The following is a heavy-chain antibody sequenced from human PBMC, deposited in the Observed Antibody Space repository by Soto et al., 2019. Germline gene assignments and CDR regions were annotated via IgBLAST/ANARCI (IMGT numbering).Heavy chain of an antibody. Sequence: GGSLRLSCAASGFTFSSYGMHWVRHAPGKGLEWVAVIWYDGSNKYYADSVKGRFTISRDNSKNTLYLQMNSLRAEDTAVYYCARGGHLNTYDSSGYSDLGPAYWGQGTQVTVSS. CDR1: GFTFSSYG. J-gene: IGHJ4*02. V-gene: IGHV3-33*01. CDR3: ARGGHLNTYDSSGYSDLGPAY. CDR2: IWYDGSNK. D-gene: IGHD3-22*01.